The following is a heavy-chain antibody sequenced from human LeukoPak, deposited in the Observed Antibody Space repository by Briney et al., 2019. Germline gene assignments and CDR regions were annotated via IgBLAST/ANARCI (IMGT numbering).Heavy chain of an antibody. CDR3: ARAVAASDCYFDC. V-gene: IGHV6-1*01. D-gene: IGHD6-13*01. Sequence: SQTLSLTCAISGGSVSSNSAGWNWIRQSPSRGLEWLGRTYYRSKWYHDYAVSVKSRITINPDTSKNQFSLQLNSVTPEDTAVYYCARAVAASDCYFDCWGQGTLVTVSS. J-gene: IGHJ4*02. CDR2: TYYRSKWYH. CDR1: GGSVSSNSAG.